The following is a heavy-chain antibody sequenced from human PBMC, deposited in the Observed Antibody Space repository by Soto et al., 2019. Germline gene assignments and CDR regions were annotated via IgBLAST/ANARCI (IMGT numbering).Heavy chain of an antibody. CDR1: GDSFSGNSLA. D-gene: IGHD3-16*01. Sequence: SQTRSHTCYISGDSFSGNSLAWNWIRQSPSRGIECMGRTYYRSRWYNDYAVSVKSRITVTPDTSKNEFSLHLNSVTPEDTAVYYCEREFPYYVSSDSYLDYWGQGALVTVSS. J-gene: IGHJ4*02. CDR2: TYYRSRWYN. CDR3: EREFPYYVSSDSYLDY. V-gene: IGHV6-1*01.